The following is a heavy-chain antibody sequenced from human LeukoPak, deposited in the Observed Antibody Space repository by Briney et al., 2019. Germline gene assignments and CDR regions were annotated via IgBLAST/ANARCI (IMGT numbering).Heavy chain of an antibody. D-gene: IGHD6-13*01. CDR2: IRGKAYGGTT. J-gene: IGHJ1*01. V-gene: IGHV3-49*03. CDR1: GFTLGNFA. Sequence: GGSLRLSCTASGFTLGNFATSWFRQAPGKGLEWVGFIRGKAYGGTTEYAASVKGRFTISRDDSKSIAYLQMNSLKTEDTAVYYCTRGTRGGVSAAGPVWGQGTLVTVSS. CDR3: TRGTRGGVSAAGPV.